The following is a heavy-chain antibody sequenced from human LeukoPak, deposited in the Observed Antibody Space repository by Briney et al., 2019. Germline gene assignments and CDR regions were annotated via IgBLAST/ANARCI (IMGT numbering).Heavy chain of an antibody. CDR2: ISSSGNTI. Sequence: GGSLRLSCAASGFPFNTYEMNWVRQAPGKGLERVSYISSSGNTIYSADSVKGRFTISRDNAKNSLYLQMNSLRAEDTAIYYCARVGAYAAVNFWGQGTLVTVSS. CDR1: GFPFNTYE. CDR3: ARVGAYAAVNF. V-gene: IGHV3-48*03. J-gene: IGHJ4*02. D-gene: IGHD3-16*01.